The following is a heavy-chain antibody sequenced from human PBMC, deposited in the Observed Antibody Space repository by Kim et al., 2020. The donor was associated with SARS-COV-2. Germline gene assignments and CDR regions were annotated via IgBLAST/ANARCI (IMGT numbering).Heavy chain of an antibody. V-gene: IGHV3-74*01. D-gene: IGHD2-15*01. CDR2: INTDGSST. J-gene: IGHJ5*02. CDR3: VRGFAGQCSGGSCYQNWFDP. Sequence: GGSLRLSCAASGFTVSSSWMHWVRQAPGTGLVWVARINTDGSSTSYGDSVKGRFTISRDDAKNTLYLEMNSLRAEDSALYYCVRGFAGQCSGGSCYQNWFDPWGQGTLVTVSS. CDR1: GFTVSSSW.